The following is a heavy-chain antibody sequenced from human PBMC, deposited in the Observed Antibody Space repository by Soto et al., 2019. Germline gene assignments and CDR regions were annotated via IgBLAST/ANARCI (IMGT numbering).Heavy chain of an antibody. J-gene: IGHJ6*03. CDR2: INHSGST. CDR3: ARAVDQGYYYYYMDV. D-gene: IGHD2-2*01. V-gene: IGHV4-34*01. CDR1: GGSFSGYY. Sequence: SATLSLPCAVYGGSFSGYYWSWIRQPPGKGLEWIGEINHSGSTNYNPSLKSRVTISVDTSKNQFSLKLSSVTAADTAVYYCARAVDQGYYYYYMDVWGKGTTVTVSS.